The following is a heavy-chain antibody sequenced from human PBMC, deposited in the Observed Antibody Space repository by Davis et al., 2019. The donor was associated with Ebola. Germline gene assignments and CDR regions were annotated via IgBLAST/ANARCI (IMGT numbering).Heavy chain of an antibody. J-gene: IGHJ6*03. Sequence: SVKVSCKASGGTFSSYAISWVRQAPGQGLEWMGGIIPIFGTANYAQKFQGRVTITADESTSTAYMELSSLRSEDTAVYYCASSLGYCSSTSCPRRYYYYMDVWGKGTTVTVSS. CDR1: GGTFSSYA. CDR3: ASSLGYCSSTSCPRRYYYYMDV. CDR2: IIPIFGTA. V-gene: IGHV1-69*13. D-gene: IGHD2-2*01.